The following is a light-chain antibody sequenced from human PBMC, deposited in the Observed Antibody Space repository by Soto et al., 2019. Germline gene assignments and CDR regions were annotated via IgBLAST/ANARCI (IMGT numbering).Light chain of an antibody. CDR2: SSS. CDR1: QTFNNN. CDR3: PQTYITPIT. J-gene: IGKJ5*01. Sequence: DIEMTQSPASLSASVSDRVTISCRTSQTFNNNLNWYQQRPGKAPKLLIYSSSSLMSGVPPRFSGSGSGTDFTLSISSLQPEDFATYFCPQTYITPITFGQGTRLDIK. V-gene: IGKV1-39*01.